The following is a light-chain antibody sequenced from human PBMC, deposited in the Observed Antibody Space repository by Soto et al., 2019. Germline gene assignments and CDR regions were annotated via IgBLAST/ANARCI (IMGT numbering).Light chain of an antibody. CDR1: SSNIGAGYG. CDR2: DNN. V-gene: IGLV1-40*01. J-gene: IGLJ3*02. CDR3: QSYDSSLSGSV. Sequence: QSALTQPPSVSGAPGQRVTISCTGSSSNIGAGYGVSWYQQLPGTAPKLLMYDNNNRPSGVPDRFSGSKSGTSVSLAIAGLQPEDEADYYCQSYDSSLSGSVFGGGTKLTVL.